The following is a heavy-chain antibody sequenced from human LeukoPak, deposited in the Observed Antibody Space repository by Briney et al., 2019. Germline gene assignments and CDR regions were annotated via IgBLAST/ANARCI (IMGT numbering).Heavy chain of an antibody. D-gene: IGHD2-2*02. V-gene: IGHV4-59*01. CDR2: IYYSGSA. CDR1: GGSISSYY. CDR3: ARDRYCSSTSCYSEGNWFDP. J-gene: IGHJ5*02. Sequence: SETLSLTCTVSGGSISSYYWSWIRQPPGKGLEWIGYIYYSGSANYNPSLKSRVTISVDTSKNQFSLKLSSVTAADTAVYYCARDRYCSSTSCYSEGNWFDPWGQGTLVTVSS.